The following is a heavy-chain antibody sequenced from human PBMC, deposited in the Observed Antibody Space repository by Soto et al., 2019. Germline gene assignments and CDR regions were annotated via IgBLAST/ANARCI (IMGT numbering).Heavy chain of an antibody. CDR2: ISSSSSYI. J-gene: IGHJ3*02. CDR3: ARVGYCSGGSSYSGAFDI. Sequence: EVQLVESGGGLVKPGGSLRLSCAASGFTFSSYSMNWVRQAPGKGLEWVSSISSSSSYIYYADSVKGRFTISRDNAKNSLYLQMNSLRAEDTAVYYCARVGYCSGGSSYSGAFDIWGQGTMVTVSS. V-gene: IGHV3-21*01. D-gene: IGHD2-15*01. CDR1: GFTFSSYS.